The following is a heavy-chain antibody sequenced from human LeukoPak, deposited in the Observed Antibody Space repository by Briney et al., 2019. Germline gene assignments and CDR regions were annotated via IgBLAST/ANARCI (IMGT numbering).Heavy chain of an antibody. CDR3: AREKDIVFGSGLGLTSKTYYYYGMDV. D-gene: IGHD2-15*01. CDR2: ISAYNGNT. CDR1: GYTFTSYG. V-gene: IGHV1-18*01. J-gene: IGHJ6*02. Sequence: ASVKVSCKASGYTFTSYGISWVRQAPGQGLEWMGWISAYNGNTNYAQKLQGRVTMTTDTSTSTAYMELRSLRSDDTAVYYCAREKDIVFGSGLGLTSKTYYYYGMDVWGQGTTVTVSS.